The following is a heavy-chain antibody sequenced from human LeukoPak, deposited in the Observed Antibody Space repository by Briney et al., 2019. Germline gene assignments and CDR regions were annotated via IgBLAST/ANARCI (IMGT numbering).Heavy chain of an antibody. Sequence: QPGGSLRLSCAASGFTLSSYGMHWVRQAPGKGLEWVAVISYDGSNKHYADSVKGRFTISRDNSKNTLYLQMNSLRAEDTAVYYCAKGDVYSGSWGQGTLVTVSS. CDR3: AKGDVYSGS. CDR2: ISYDGSNK. D-gene: IGHD1-26*01. J-gene: IGHJ4*02. CDR1: GFTLSSYG. V-gene: IGHV3-30*18.